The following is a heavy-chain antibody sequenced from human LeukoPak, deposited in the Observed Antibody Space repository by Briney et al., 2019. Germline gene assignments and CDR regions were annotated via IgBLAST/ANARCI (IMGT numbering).Heavy chain of an antibody. CDR1: GYTFTSYY. V-gene: IGHV1-24*01. D-gene: IGHD3-10*01. Sequence: GASVKVSCKASGYTFTSYYMHWVRQAPGQGLEWMGGFDPEDGETIYAQKFQGRVTMTEDTSTDTAYMELSSLGSEDTAVYYCAAVILLYLGELSNWFDPWGQGTLVTVSS. CDR2: FDPEDGET. CDR3: AAVILLYLGELSNWFDP. J-gene: IGHJ5*02.